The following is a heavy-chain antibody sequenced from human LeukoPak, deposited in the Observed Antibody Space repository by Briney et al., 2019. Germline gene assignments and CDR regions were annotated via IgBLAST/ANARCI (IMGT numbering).Heavy chain of an antibody. J-gene: IGHJ3*02. D-gene: IGHD3-22*01. CDR1: GYTFTSYD. CDR2: MNPNSGNT. CDR3: ARGPYSYDSSGAFDI. Sequence: GASVKVSCKASGYTFTSYDINWVRQATGQGLEWMGWMNPNSGNTGYAQNLQGRVTMTTDTSTNTVYMELRSLRSDDTAVYFCARGPYSYDSSGAFDIWGQGTMVTVSS. V-gene: IGHV1-8*02.